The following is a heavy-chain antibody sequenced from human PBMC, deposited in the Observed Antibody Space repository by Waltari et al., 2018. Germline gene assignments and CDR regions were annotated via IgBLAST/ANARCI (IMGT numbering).Heavy chain of an antibody. D-gene: IGHD1-26*01. J-gene: IGHJ6*03. Sequence: QVQLVESGGGVVQPGRSLRLSCAASGFTFSSYAMHWVRQAPGKGLGWGAVISYDGSNKYYADSVKGRFTISRDNSKNTLYLQMNSLRAEDTAVYYCARGSRFHYYMDVWGKGTTVTVSS. CDR3: ARGSRFHYYMDV. V-gene: IGHV3-30-3*01. CDR2: ISYDGSNK. CDR1: GFTFSSYA.